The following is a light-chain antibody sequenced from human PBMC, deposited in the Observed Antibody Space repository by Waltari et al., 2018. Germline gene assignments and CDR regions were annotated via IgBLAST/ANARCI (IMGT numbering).Light chain of an antibody. V-gene: IGLV5-45*03. CDR3: MIWHSSASV. CDR1: SAFNVADRK. Sequence: QAVLTQPSSLSASPGASARLTCTLHSAFNVADRKIDWYPQKPAEPPQYLLRFRSDLDKQLAFGLPSRFSGSKDASANAGILLISGLQSEDEADYYCMIWHSSASVFGGGTTLTVL. CDR2: FRSDLDK. J-gene: IGLJ2*01.